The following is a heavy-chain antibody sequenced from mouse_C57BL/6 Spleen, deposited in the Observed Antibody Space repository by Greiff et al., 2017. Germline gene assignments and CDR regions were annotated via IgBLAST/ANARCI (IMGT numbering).Heavy chain of an antibody. CDR3: ASLYGYEGLDY. J-gene: IGHJ2*01. Sequence: VQLKQPGAELVKPGASVKLSCKASGYTFTSYWMHWVKQRPGQGLEWIGMIHPNSGSTNYNEKFKSKATLTVDKSSSTAYMQLSSLTSEDSAVYCCASLYGYEGLDYWGKGTTLTVSS. CDR1: GYTFTSYW. D-gene: IGHD2-2*01. CDR2: IHPNSGST. V-gene: IGHV1-64*01.